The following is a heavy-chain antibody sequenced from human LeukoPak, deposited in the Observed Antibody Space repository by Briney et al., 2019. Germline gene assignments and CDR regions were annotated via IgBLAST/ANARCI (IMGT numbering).Heavy chain of an antibody. CDR3: AGHHPRNTVDF. D-gene: IGHD2-8*02. Sequence: TSETLSLTCTVSGGSISSYYWSWIRQPPGKGLEWIAYISDIGSINYNPSLKSRVTISFDTSKSQFSLKLSSVTAADTAVYYCAGHHPRNTVDFWGQGTLVTVSS. V-gene: IGHV4-59*08. J-gene: IGHJ4*02. CDR1: GGSISSYY. CDR2: ISDIGSI.